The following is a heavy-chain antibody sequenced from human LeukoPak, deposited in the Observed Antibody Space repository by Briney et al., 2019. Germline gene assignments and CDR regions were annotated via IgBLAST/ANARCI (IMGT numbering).Heavy chain of an antibody. V-gene: IGHV3-23*01. CDR1: GFTFSSYA. CDR2: ISGSGGST. D-gene: IGHD2-15*01. J-gene: IGHJ5*02. CDR3: AKSWCSGGSCYSDYNWFDP. Sequence: GGSLRLSCAASGFTFSSYAMSWVRQAPGKGLEWVSAISGSGGSTYYADSVKGRFTISRDNSKNTLYLQMNSLRAEDTAVYYCAKSWCSGGSCYSDYNWFDPWGQGTLVTVSS.